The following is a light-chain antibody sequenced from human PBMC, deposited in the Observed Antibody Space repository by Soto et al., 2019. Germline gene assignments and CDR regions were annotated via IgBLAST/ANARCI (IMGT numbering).Light chain of an antibody. CDR3: ASYRTFRSYL. V-gene: IGLV2-14*01. CDR2: DVS. CDR1: SSDVGSYIY. Sequence: QSVLTQPASVSGSPGQSITISCTGTSSDVGSYIYVSWYQHHPGKAPKLMIYDVSNRPSGVSNRFSGSKSGNTASLTISGLQAEEDSEYYCASYRTFRSYLFGPGTKVTVL. J-gene: IGLJ1*01.